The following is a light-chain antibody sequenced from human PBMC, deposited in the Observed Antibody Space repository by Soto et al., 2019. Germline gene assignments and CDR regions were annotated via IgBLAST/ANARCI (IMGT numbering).Light chain of an antibody. V-gene: IGKV3-20*01. Sequence: IVLTQSPCTLSLAPGERAILSCRASQSVSSSYLAWYQQKPGQAPRLLIYGASSRATGIPDRFSGSGSGTEFTLTISSLQPDDFATYYCQHYNSYGTFGQGPNVDI. CDR1: QSVSSSY. J-gene: IGKJ1*01. CDR2: GAS. CDR3: QHYNSYGT.